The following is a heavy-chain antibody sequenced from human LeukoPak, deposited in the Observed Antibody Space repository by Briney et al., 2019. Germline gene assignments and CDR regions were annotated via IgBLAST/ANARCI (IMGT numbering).Heavy chain of an antibody. CDR1: GGSISTYY. D-gene: IGHD6-13*01. J-gene: IGHJ3*02. Sequence: SETLSLTCTVSGGSISTYYWSWIRQPPGMGLEWIGYIHYSGNTTHNPSLKSRVTISVGTSKNQFSLKLSSVTAADTAVYYCASAHTSTWYAGGAFDIWGQGTMVAVSS. CDR3: ASAHTSTWYAGGAFDI. CDR2: IHYSGNT. V-gene: IGHV4-59*08.